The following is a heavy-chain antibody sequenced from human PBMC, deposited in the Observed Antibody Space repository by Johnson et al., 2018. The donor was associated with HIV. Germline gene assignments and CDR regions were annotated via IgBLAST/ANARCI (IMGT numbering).Heavy chain of an antibody. CDR1: GLTFSSYD. V-gene: IGHV3-74*01. CDR2: INSDGSST. Sequence: VQLVESGGGLVQPGRSLRLSCAASGLTFSSYDMHWVRQAPGKGLGWVSRINSDGSSTSYADSVKGRFTISRDNAKNTLYLQMNSLREEDTAVYYCAREAAVADAFDIWGQGTMVTVSS. J-gene: IGHJ3*02. CDR3: AREAAVADAFDI. D-gene: IGHD6-19*01.